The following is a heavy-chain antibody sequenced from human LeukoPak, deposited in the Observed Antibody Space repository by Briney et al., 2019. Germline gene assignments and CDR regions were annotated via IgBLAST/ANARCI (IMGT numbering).Heavy chain of an antibody. CDR3: AREIVGSGIRYYFDY. V-gene: IGHV4-61*02. D-gene: IGHD3-10*01. Sequence: PSETLSLTCTVSGGSISSGSYYCSWIRQPAGKGLEWIGRIYTSGSTNYNPSLKSRVTISVDTSKNQFSLKLSSVTAADTAVYYCAREIVGSGIRYYFDYWGQGTLVTVSS. CDR1: GGSISSGSYY. CDR2: IYTSGST. J-gene: IGHJ4*02.